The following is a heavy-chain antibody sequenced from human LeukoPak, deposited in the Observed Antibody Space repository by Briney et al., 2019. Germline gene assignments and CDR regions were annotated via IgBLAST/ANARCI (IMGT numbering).Heavy chain of an antibody. J-gene: IGHJ5*02. CDR1: GYTFTSYD. V-gene: IGHV1-8*01. D-gene: IGHD3-10*02. CDR3: ARAGGRHSITMSGFDP. CDR2: MNPNSGNT. Sequence: ASVKVSCKASGYTFTSYDINWVRQATGQGLEWMGWMNPNSGNTGYAQKFQGRVTMTRNTSISTAYMELSSLRSEDTAVYYCARAGGRHSITMSGFDPWGQGTLVTVSS.